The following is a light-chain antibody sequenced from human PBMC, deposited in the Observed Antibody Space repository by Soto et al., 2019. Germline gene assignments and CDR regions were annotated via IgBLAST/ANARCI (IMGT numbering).Light chain of an antibody. CDR1: QTISNY. V-gene: IGKV1-39*01. CDR3: QQSYSTPYT. J-gene: IGKJ2*01. Sequence: DIQMTQSPSSLSASVGDRVTITCRASQTISNYLNWYQQKAVKAPRLLIYGASSLQSGVPSRFSGSGSGTDFTLAINTLQPEDFATYYCQQSYSTPYTFGQGTKLEIK. CDR2: GAS.